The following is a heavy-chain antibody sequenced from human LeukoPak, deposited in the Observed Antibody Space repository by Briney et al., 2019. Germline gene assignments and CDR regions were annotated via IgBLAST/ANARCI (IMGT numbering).Heavy chain of an antibody. CDR3: ARDRGRVPTTGSAFDI. CDR1: GFSVSSTY. J-gene: IGHJ3*02. CDR2: IYSRST. Sequence: GGSLRLSCAASGFSVSSTYMSRVRQAPGKGLEWVAIIYSRSTYYADSVRGRFTISRDSSKNTLSLEVNSLRVEDTAVYYCARDRGRVPTTGSAFDIWGRGTMVTVSS. V-gene: IGHV3-66*01. D-gene: IGHD1-14*01.